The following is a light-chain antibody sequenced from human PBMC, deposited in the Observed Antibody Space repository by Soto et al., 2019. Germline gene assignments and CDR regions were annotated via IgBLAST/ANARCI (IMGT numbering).Light chain of an antibody. CDR3: SSYTSSSHVV. V-gene: IGLV2-14*03. CDR2: DVS. J-gene: IGLJ2*01. Sequence: QSALTQPASVSGSPGQSITISCTGTSSDVGGYNYVFWYQQHPGKAPKLKIYDVSNRPSGVSNRFSGSKSGNTASLTISGLQGEDEADYYCSSYTSSSHVVFGGGTKVTVL. CDR1: SSDVGGYNY.